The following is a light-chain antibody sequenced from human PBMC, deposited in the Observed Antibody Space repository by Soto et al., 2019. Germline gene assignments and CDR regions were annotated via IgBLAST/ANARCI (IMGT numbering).Light chain of an antibody. Sequence: EIVMTQSPATLSVSPGERATLSCRASQSMYNNLAWYQQKPGQAPRLLIYFASTRATGIPARFSGSGSGTEFTLTISSLQSEDFAVYSCQQYNNWPLTFGGGTKVEI. V-gene: IGKV3-15*01. J-gene: IGKJ4*01. CDR2: FAS. CDR3: QQYNNWPLT. CDR1: QSMYNN.